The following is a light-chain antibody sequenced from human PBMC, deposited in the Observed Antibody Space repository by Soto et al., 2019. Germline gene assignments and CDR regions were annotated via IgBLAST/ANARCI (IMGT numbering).Light chain of an antibody. Sequence: QSVLTQPASVSGSPGQSITISCTGTSSDVGGYNYVSWYQHHPGKAPKLIIYEVSNRPSGVSNRFSGSKSGNTASLTISGLQADDEADYYCSSYTSSSTVVFGLGTKVTVL. CDR2: EVS. J-gene: IGLJ1*01. CDR3: SSYTSSSTVV. CDR1: SSDVGGYNY. V-gene: IGLV2-14*01.